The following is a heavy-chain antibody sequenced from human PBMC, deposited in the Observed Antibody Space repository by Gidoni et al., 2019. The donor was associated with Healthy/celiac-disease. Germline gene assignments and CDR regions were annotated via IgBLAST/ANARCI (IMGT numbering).Heavy chain of an antibody. CDR2: IIPIVGTA. J-gene: IGHJ3*02. D-gene: IGHD6-19*01. CDR1: GGTFSSYA. CDR3: ARDRAIVSGWADAFDI. V-gene: IGHV1-69*01. Sequence: QVQLVQSGAEVKKPGSSVKVSCKASGGTFSSYAISWVRQAPGQGLEWMGGIIPIVGTANYAQKFQGRVTITADESTSTAYMELSSLRSEDTAVYYCARDRAIVSGWADAFDIWGQGTMVTVSS.